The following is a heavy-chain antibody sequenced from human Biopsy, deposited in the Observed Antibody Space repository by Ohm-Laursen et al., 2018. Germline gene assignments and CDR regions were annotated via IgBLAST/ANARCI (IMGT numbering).Heavy chain of an antibody. CDR2: INPSGSTT. J-gene: IGHJ4*02. Sequence: ASVKVSCKAYGYSFTSYYMHWARQAPGQGLEWMGMINPSGSTTSYPQIFQGRVTMTRDTSKSTVYMELSSLRSADTAVYFCARNTGWYGDLYYFDYWGQGTLVTVSS. CDR3: ARNTGWYGDLYYFDY. D-gene: IGHD6-19*01. CDR1: GYSFTSYY. V-gene: IGHV1-46*01.